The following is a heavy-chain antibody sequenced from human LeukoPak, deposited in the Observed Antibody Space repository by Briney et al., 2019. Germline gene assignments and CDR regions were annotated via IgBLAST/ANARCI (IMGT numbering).Heavy chain of an antibody. CDR3: AKDEGDSSGIYYYYYYMDV. V-gene: IGHV3-21*01. Sequence: AGGSLRLSCAASGFTFSSYWMHWVRQAPGKGLVWVSSISSGSTYIYYADSVKGRFTISRDNSKNTLYLQMNSLRAEDTAVYYCAKDEGDSSGIYYYYYYMDVWGKGTTVTVSS. J-gene: IGHJ6*03. CDR1: GFTFSSYW. D-gene: IGHD3-22*01. CDR2: ISSGSTYI.